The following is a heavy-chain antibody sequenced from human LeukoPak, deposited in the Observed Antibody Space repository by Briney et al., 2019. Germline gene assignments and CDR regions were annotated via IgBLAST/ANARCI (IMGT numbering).Heavy chain of an antibody. D-gene: IGHD6-13*01. J-gene: IGHJ4*02. Sequence: GGSLRLSCAASGFTFSSYWMSWVRQAPGKGLEWVANIKQDGSEKYYVDSVKGRFTISRDNAKNSLYLQMNSLRAEDTAVYYCARDSSSWYTDYFDYWGQGTLVTGSS. CDR3: ARDSSSWYTDYFDY. CDR1: GFTFSSYW. V-gene: IGHV3-7*01. CDR2: IKQDGSEK.